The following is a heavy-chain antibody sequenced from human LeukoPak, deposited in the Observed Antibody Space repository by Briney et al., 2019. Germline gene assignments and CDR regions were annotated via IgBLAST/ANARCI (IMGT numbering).Heavy chain of an antibody. D-gene: IGHD6-19*01. CDR1: GFTFSSYS. Sequence: PGRSLRLSCAASGFTFSSYSMNWVRQAPGKGLEWVSSISSSSSYIYYADSVKGRFTISRDNAKNSLYLQMNSLRAEDTAVYYCVREFVDYSSGRVVYYYMDVWGKGTTVTVSS. CDR2: ISSSSSYI. V-gene: IGHV3-21*01. CDR3: VREFVDYSSGRVVYYYMDV. J-gene: IGHJ6*03.